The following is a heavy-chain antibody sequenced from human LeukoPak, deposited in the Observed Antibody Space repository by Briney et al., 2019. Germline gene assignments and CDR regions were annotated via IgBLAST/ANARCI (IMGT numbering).Heavy chain of an antibody. V-gene: IGHV1-69*04. CDR1: GSTFSSYA. J-gene: IGHJ4*02. CDR2: IIPILGIA. CDR3: ARAGVAVAGILAG. Sequence: SVKVSCKAAGSTFSSYAISLVRQAPGQGLEWMGRIIPILGIANYAQKFQGRVTITADKSTSTAYMELSSLRSEDTAVYYCARAGVAVAGILAGWGQGTLVTVSS. D-gene: IGHD6-19*01.